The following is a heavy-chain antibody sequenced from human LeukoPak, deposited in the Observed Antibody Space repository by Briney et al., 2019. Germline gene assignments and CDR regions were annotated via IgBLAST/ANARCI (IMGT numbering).Heavy chain of an antibody. D-gene: IGHD5-24*01. V-gene: IGHV3-9*01. J-gene: IGHJ4*02. CDR2: ISWNSGSI. CDR3: AKGSRDGFYKGVLDY. CDR1: GFTFGNSW. Sequence: GGSLRLSCAASGFTFGNSWVHWVRQAPGKGLEWVSGISWNSGSIGYADSVKGRFTISRDNAKNSLYLQMNSLRAEDTALYYCAKGSRDGFYKGVLDYWGQGTLVTVSS.